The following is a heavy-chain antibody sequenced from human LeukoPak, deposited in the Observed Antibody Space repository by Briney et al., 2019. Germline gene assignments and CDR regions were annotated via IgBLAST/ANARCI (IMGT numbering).Heavy chain of an antibody. CDR1: GDSISNYF. CDR2: IYYSGST. J-gene: IGHJ4*02. CDR3: ARLDSADYPTFDY. Sequence: SETLSLTCTVSGDSISNYFWSWIRQPPGKGLEWIGYIYYSGSTNYNPSLKSRVTISVDTSKNQFSLKLSSVTAADTAVYYCARLDSADYPTFDYWGQGTLFTVSS. D-gene: IGHD3-22*01. V-gene: IGHV4-59*08.